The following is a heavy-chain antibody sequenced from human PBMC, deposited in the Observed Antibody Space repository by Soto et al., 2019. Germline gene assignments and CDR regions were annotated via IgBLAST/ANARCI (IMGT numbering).Heavy chain of an antibody. CDR3: AMIPAAPIVAWFDP. D-gene: IGHD2-2*01. J-gene: IGHJ5*02. CDR1: GYTFTSYG. CDR2: ISAYNGNT. Sequence: GASVKVSCKASGYTFTSYGISWVRQAPGQGLEWMGWISAYNGNTNYAQKLQGRVTMTTDTSTSTAYMELRSLRSDDTAVYYCAMIPAAPIVAWFDPWGEGTLVTVAS. V-gene: IGHV1-18*01.